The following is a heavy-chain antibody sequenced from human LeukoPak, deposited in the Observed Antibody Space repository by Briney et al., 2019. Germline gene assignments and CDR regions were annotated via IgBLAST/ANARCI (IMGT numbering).Heavy chain of an antibody. D-gene: IGHD6-13*01. CDR2: ISNSGATT. CDR1: GFTFSYYE. V-gene: IGHV3-48*03. J-gene: IGHJ4*02. CDR3: ARATFSSSGHSY. Sequence: PGGSLRLSCAASGFTFSYYEMNWVRQAPGKGLEWVSYISNSGATTYYADSVKGRFTISRDNAKSSLFLQMNSLRAEDTGVYYCARATFSSSGHSYWGQGTLVTVSS.